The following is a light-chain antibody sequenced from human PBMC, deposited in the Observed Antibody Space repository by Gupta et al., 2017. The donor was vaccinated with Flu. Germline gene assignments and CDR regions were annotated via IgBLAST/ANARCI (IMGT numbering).Light chain of an antibody. CDR2: KAS. CDR1: QSISSW. Sequence: IHVSPPPSTLSASVGDRVTITCRASQSISSWLAWYQQKPGKAPKLLIYKASSLESGVPSTFSGSESGTEFTLTISSLQPDDFATYYCQQENNSPWTFGQGTKVEIK. CDR3: QQENNSPWT. V-gene: IGKV1-5*03. J-gene: IGKJ1*01.